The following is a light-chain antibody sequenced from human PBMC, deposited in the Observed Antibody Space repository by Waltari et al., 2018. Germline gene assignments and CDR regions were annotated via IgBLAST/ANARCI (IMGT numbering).Light chain of an antibody. V-gene: IGKV3-11*01. CDR1: QRVSSY. CDR3: QQRLNWPIT. J-gene: IGKJ5*01. Sequence: EIVLTQSPATLSLSPGEIAPLSCRASQRVSSYLAWYQQKPGQAPRLLIYDASNRATGIPARFSGSGSGTDFALTISSLEPEDFAVYYCQQRLNWPITFGQGTRLEIK. CDR2: DAS.